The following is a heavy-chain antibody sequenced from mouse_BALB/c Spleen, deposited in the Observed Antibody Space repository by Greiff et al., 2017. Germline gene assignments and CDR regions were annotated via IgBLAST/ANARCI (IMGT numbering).Heavy chain of an antibody. CDR2: ISTYNGNT. J-gene: IGHJ4*01. V-gene: IGHV1-67*01. Sequence: VKLVESEPEVVRPGVSVKISCKGSGYTFTDYAMHWVKQSHAKSLEWIGVISTYNGNTNYNQKFKGKATMTVDKSSSTAYMELARLTSEDSAIYYCARNLGSRYYAMDYWGQGTSVTVSS. CDR3: ARNLGSRYYAMDY. D-gene: IGHD1-1*01. CDR1: GYTFTDYA.